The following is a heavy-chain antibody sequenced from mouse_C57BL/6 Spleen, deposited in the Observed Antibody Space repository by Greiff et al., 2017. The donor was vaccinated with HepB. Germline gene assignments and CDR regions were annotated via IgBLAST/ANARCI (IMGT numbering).Heavy chain of an antibody. V-gene: IGHV1-82*01. CDR2: IYPGDGDT. CDR1: GYAFSSSW. Sequence: VQLQQSGPELVKPGASVKISCKASGYAFSSSWMNWVKQRPGKGLEWIGRIYPGDGDTNYNGKFKGKATVTADKSSSTAYMQLSSLTSEDSAVYFCARYYGRAHYAMDYWGQGTSVTVSS. J-gene: IGHJ4*01. CDR3: ARYYGRAHYAMDY. D-gene: IGHD1-1*01.